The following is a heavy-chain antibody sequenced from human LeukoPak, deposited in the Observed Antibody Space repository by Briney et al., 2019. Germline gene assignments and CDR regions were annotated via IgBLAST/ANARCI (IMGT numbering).Heavy chain of an antibody. J-gene: IGHJ3*02. CDR3: AGDDFWSGSTAFDI. CDR2: INHGRST. V-gene: IGHV4-34*01. CDR1: GGSFSGYY. Sequence: SETLSLTCAVSGGSFSGYYWSWIRQPPGKGLEWIGEINHGRSTNYNPSLKSRVTMSVDTSKNQFSLKLSSVTAADTAVYYCAGDDFWSGSTAFDIWGQGTMVTVSS. D-gene: IGHD3-3*01.